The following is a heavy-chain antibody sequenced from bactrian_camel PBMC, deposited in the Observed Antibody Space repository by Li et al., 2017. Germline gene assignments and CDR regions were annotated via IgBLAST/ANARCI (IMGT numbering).Heavy chain of an antibody. CDR3: VRSNWGPTD. CDR2: INKGGSKT. D-gene: IGHD7*01. J-gene: IGHJ4*01. V-gene: IGHV3S40*01. CDR1: GFTVNNSP. Sequence: DVQLVESGGGLVQPGGSLRLSCAASGFTVNNSPMSWVRQAPGKGLEWVSIINKGGSKTYYSDSMKGRFTVSRDNAKNTVYLQMNSLEPGDTAVYYCVRSNWGPTDWGQGTQVTVS.